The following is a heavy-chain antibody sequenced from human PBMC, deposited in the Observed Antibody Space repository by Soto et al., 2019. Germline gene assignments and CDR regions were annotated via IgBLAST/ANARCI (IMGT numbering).Heavy chain of an antibody. Sequence: SETLSLTCAVSGGSISSSNWWSWVRQPPGKGLEWIGEIYHSGSTNYNTSHTIRVTISVDKSQNQFSLKLSSVTAADKAVYYCARARIGQLVRGYYFDYWGQGALVTVSS. CDR3: ARARIGQLVRGYYFDY. CDR2: IYHSGST. CDR1: GGSISSSNW. V-gene: IGHV4-4*02. J-gene: IGHJ4*02. D-gene: IGHD6-6*01.